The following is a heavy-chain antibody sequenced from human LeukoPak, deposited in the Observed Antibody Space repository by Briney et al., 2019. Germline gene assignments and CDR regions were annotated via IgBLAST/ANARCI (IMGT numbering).Heavy chain of an antibody. CDR3: TRGGYYGDFDY. V-gene: IGHV3-15*01. J-gene: IGHJ4*02. D-gene: IGHD1-26*01. CDR1: GFSFRNAW. CDR2: IKSKTAGGTT. Sequence: GGSLRLSCAASGFSFRNAWMNWVRQAPGKGLEWVGRIKSKTAGGTTDYAAPVKGRFSISRDDSKNTLYLQMNSLKTEDTAVYYCTRGGYYGDFDYWGQGTLVTVSS.